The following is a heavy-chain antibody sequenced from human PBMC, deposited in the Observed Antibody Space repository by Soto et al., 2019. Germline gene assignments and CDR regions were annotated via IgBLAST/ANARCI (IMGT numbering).Heavy chain of an antibody. CDR3: VRDQDSRGYSVFNL. CDR1: GFTVSSNY. Sequence: GGSLRLSCAASGFTVSSNYMSWVRQAPGKGLEWVSVIYSGGSTYYADSVKGRFTISRDNSKNTLYLQMNRLRPEDTAVYFCVRDQDSRGYSVFNLWGQGTQVTVSS. D-gene: IGHD3-22*01. V-gene: IGHV3-66*01. J-gene: IGHJ5*02. CDR2: IYSGGST.